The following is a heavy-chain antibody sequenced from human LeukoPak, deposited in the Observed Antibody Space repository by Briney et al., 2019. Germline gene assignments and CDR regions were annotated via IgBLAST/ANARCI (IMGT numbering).Heavy chain of an antibody. CDR3: ARHPNPIFGVVTSLLEPSFSRWFDP. Sequence: ASVKVSCKASGYTFTSYGTSWVRQAPGQGLEWMGWISAYNGNTNYAQKLQGRVTMTTDTSTSTAYMELRSLRSDDTAVYYCARHPNPIFGVVTSLLEPSFSRWFDPWGQGTLVTVSS. D-gene: IGHD3-3*01. CDR1: GYTFTSYG. CDR2: ISAYNGNT. J-gene: IGHJ5*02. V-gene: IGHV1-18*01.